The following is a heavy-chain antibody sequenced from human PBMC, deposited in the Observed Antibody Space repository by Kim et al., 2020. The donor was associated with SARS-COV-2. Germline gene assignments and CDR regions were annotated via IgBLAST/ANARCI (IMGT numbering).Heavy chain of an antibody. Sequence: GGSLRLSCAASGFTFSSYSMNWVRQAPGKGLEWVSSISSSSSYIYYADSVKGRFTISRDNAKNSLYLQMNSLRAEDTAVYYCARDAYSSSWHLTKKYYYYYYGMDVWGQGTTVTVSS. CDR2: ISSSSSYI. D-gene: IGHD6-13*01. J-gene: IGHJ6*02. CDR3: ARDAYSSSWHLTKKYYYYYYGMDV. V-gene: IGHV3-21*01. CDR1: GFTFSSYS.